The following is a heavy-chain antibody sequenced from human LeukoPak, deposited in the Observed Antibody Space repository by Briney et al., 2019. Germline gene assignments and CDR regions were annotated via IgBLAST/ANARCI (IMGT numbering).Heavy chain of an antibody. J-gene: IGHJ4*02. CDR3: AKDKGVVVVAALFYFDY. CDR1: GFTFSSYG. CDR2: IRYDGSNK. Sequence: GGSLRLSCAASGFTFSSYGMHWVRQAPGKGLEWVAFIRYDGSNKYYADSVKGRFTISRDNSKNTLYLQMNSLRAEDTAVYYCAKDKGVVVVAALFYFDYWGQGTLVTVSS. V-gene: IGHV3-30*02. D-gene: IGHD2-15*01.